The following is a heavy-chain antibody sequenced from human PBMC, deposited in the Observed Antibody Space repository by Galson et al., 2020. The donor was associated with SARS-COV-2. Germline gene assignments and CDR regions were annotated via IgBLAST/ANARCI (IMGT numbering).Heavy chain of an antibody. CDR3: AKVAQILMITLGGWYFDY. D-gene: IGHD3-16*01. J-gene: IGHJ4*02. Sequence: GGSLRLSYTASGFTFNNYGMHWVRQAPGKGLEWLAFISYEGSKKYYEDSLKGRFTISRDTSKNTLYLQMNSLRAEDTAVYYCAKVAQILMITLGGWYFDYWGQGTLVTVSS. CDR2: ISYEGSKK. V-gene: IGHV3-30*18. CDR1: GFTFNNYG.